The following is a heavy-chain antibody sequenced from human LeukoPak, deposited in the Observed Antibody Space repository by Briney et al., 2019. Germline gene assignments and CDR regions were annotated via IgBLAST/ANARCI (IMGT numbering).Heavy chain of an antibody. V-gene: IGHV3-21*01. CDR1: GFTFSSYS. J-gene: IGHJ4*02. Sequence: GGSLRLSCAASGFTFSSYSTNWVRQAPGKGLEWVSSISSSSSYIYYADSVKGRFTISRDNAKNSLYLQMNSLGAEDTAVYYCARDRRGSSSWKTYYFDYWGQGTLVTVSS. CDR3: ARDRRGSSSWKTYYFDY. D-gene: IGHD6-13*01. CDR2: ISSSSSYI.